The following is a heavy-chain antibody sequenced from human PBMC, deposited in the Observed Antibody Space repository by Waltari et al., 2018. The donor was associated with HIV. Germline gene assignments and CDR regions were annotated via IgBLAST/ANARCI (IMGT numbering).Heavy chain of an antibody. Sequence: QVQLVESGGGVVQPGKSLRLPCAASGFTFGSYGIHWVRQAPGKGLDWVAVISFDGRNEYYADSVKGRFTISRDNSKNTVYLQMNSLRAEDTAVYYCAKEGWELPQFGYYFDYWGQGTLVTVSS. V-gene: IGHV3-30*18. CDR1: GFTFGSYG. CDR3: AKEGWELPQFGYYFDY. D-gene: IGHD1-7*01. CDR2: ISFDGRNE. J-gene: IGHJ4*02.